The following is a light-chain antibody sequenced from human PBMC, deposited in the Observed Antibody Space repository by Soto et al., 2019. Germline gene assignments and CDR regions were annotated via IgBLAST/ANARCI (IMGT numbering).Light chain of an antibody. J-gene: IGKJ4*01. V-gene: IGKV1-39*01. CDR1: QSINRY. CDR2: GAS. Sequence: DIQMTQSPSSLSAPVGDRVTITCRASQSINRYLNWYQQKPGTAPKLLISGASSLQSGVPSRFSGSGSGTDFTLTISRLQPEDFATYYCQQGSSTLTFGGGTKVEIK. CDR3: QQGSSTLT.